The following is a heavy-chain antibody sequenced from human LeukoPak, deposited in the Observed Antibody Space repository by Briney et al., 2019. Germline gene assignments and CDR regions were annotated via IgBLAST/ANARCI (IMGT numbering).Heavy chain of an antibody. CDR1: GFTFDDYA. V-gene: IGHV3-43*02. Sequence: GGSLRLSCAASGFTFDDYAMHWVRQAPGKGLEWVSLIAWDGGNTYYADSVKGRFTISRDNSKNSLYLQMNSLRTEDTAFYYCAKDGYYYDSTGYGYFDYWGQGTLVTVSS. CDR3: AKDGYYYDSTGYGYFDY. CDR2: IAWDGGNT. J-gene: IGHJ4*02. D-gene: IGHD3-22*01.